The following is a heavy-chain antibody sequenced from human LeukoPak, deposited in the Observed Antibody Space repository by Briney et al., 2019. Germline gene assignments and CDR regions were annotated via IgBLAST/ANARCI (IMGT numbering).Heavy chain of an antibody. J-gene: IGHJ4*02. CDR3: VKDKSRHSSGYYYYFDY. Sequence: GGSLRLSRAASGFSFDEYALHWVRQAPGKGLEWVSGITWNSDRSIGYADAVKGRFTISRDNAKKSLYLQMNSLRVEDTALYFCVKDKSRHSSGYYYYFDYWGQGTLVTVSS. D-gene: IGHD3-22*01. V-gene: IGHV3-9*01. CDR1: GFSFDEYA. CDR2: ITWNSDRSI.